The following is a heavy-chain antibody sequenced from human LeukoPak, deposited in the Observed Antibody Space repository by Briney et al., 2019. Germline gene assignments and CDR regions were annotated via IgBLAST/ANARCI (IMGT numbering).Heavy chain of an antibody. V-gene: IGHV3-74*01. CDR1: GFTFSSYW. Sequence: GGSLRLSYEASGFTFSSYWMHWVRQVPGKGLVWVSRINSDGIITNYADSVKGRFTISRDNAKNTLYLQMNSLRVEDTAVYYCARVWLPGWGQGTLVTVSS. CDR2: INSDGIIT. CDR3: ARVWLPG. D-gene: IGHD5-12*01. J-gene: IGHJ4*02.